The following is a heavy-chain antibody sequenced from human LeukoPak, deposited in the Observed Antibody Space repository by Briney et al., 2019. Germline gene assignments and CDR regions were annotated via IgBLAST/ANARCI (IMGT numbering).Heavy chain of an antibody. D-gene: IGHD1-26*01. CDR3: AKNSGSYYRY. J-gene: IGHJ4*02. Sequence: PSETLSLTCTVSGGSISSSSYYWGWIRQPPGKGLEWVSAISGSGGSTYYADSVKGRFTISRDNSKNTLYLQMNSLRAEDTAVYYCAKNSGSYYRYWGQGTLVTVSS. CDR1: GGSISSSSYY. CDR2: ISGSGGST. V-gene: IGHV3-23*01.